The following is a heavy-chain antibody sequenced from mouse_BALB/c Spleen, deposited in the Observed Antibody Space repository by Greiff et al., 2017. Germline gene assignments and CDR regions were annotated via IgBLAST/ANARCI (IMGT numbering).Heavy chain of an antibody. D-gene: IGHD1-1*01. CDR1: GFTFNTYA. CDR3: VRHDYGSSPFAY. CDR2: IRSKSNNYAT. V-gene: IGHV10-1*02. J-gene: IGHJ3*01. Sequence: EVQLVESGGGLVQPKGSSKLSCAASGFTFNTYAMNWVRQAPGKGLEWVARIRSKSNNYATYYADSVKDRFTISRDDSQSMLYLQMNNLKTEDTAMYYCVRHDYGSSPFAYWGQGTLVTVSA.